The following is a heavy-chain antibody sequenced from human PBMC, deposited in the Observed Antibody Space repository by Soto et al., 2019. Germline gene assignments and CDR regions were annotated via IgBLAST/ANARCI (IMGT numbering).Heavy chain of an antibody. CDR1: GFTFSSYA. V-gene: IGHV3-23*01. J-gene: IGHJ6*02. Sequence: LAGSLRLSCSASGFTFSSYAMSWVRQAPGKGLEWVSAISGSVGSTYYADFVKGRFTISRDNSKNTLYMQMNSLRAEDTAVYYCAKRGPGVYYYYYGMDVWGQGTTVTVSS. D-gene: IGHD3-10*01. CDR3: AKRGPGVYYYYYGMDV. CDR2: ISGSVGST.